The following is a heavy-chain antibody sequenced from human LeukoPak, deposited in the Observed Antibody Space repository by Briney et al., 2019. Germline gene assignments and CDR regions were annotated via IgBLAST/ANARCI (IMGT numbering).Heavy chain of an antibody. Sequence: SDPLSLLCTLSGGSNNRYYWSCIRQPPEEALECLGYLYYSGSPTHNPSLKSRVPLSLDTPKNHFSLKLRSVPSADADVYYCASSLCGSSSPFDDWGKGTLVTVSS. CDR3: ASSLCGSSSPFDD. CDR2: LYYSGSP. J-gene: IGHJ4*02. D-gene: IGHD6-13*01. CDR1: GGSNNRYY. V-gene: IGHV4-59*07.